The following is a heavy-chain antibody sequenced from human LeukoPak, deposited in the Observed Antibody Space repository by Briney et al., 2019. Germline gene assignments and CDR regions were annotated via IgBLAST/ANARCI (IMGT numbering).Heavy chain of an antibody. Sequence: SQTLSLTCTVSGGSISSGDYYWSWVRQPPGKGLEWIGYIYHSGSTFYNPSLKSRVTISVDRSKNQFSLKLSSVTAADTAVYYCARSTYYYDSSGYYPNWFDPWGQGTLATVSS. CDR2: IYHSGST. V-gene: IGHV4-30-4*01. CDR3: ARSTYYYDSSGYYPNWFDP. D-gene: IGHD3-22*01. CDR1: GGSISSGDYY. J-gene: IGHJ5*02.